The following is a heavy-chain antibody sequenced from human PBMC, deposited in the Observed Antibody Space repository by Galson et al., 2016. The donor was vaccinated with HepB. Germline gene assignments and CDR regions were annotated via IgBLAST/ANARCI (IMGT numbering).Heavy chain of an antibody. V-gene: IGHV3-30*18. D-gene: IGHD2/OR15-2a*01. CDR2: DSMDGRRK. Sequence: SLRLSCAASGFTFSKYGMHWVRQAPGKGLEWVAADSMDGRRKFYAASVKGRFTISRDNSNNMLFLQMSSLRPDYTAVYYCAKRHEYCPPVGCSVDYWGQGTLVFVSS. J-gene: IGHJ4*02. CDR1: GFTFSKYG. CDR3: AKRHEYCPPVGCSVDY.